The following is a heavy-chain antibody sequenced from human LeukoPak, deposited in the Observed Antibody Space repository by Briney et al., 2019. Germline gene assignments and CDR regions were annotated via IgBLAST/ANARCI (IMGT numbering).Heavy chain of an antibody. CDR3: AKDRGWSSGWYGEKELEAHALNPPLYYFDY. Sequence: PGGSLRLSCAASGFTFSSYAMSWVRQAPGKGLEWVSAISGSGGSTYYADSVKGRFTISRDNSKNTLYLQMNSLRAEDTAVYYCAKDRGWSSGWYGEKELEAHALNPPLYYFDYWGQGTLVTVSS. CDR2: ISGSGGST. J-gene: IGHJ4*02. V-gene: IGHV3-23*01. D-gene: IGHD6-19*01. CDR1: GFTFSSYA.